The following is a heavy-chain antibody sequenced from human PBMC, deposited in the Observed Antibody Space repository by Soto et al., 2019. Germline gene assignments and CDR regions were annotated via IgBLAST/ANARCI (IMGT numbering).Heavy chain of an antibody. CDR2: ISSSGSTI. CDR1: GFTFSDYY. Sequence: KPGGSLRLSCAASGFTFSDYYMSWIRQAPGKGLEWVSYISSSGSTIYYADSVKGRFTISRDNAKNSLYLQMNSLRAEDTAVYYCASRAPLWWLRRWCWGQGTLVTVSS. D-gene: IGHD2-21*01. V-gene: IGHV3-11*01. J-gene: IGHJ4*02. CDR3: ASRAPLWWLRRWC.